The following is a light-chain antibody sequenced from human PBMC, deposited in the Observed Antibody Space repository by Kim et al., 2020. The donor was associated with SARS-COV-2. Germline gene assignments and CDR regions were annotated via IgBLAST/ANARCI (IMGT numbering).Light chain of an antibody. J-gene: IGKJ4*01. CDR1: QSVSSY. Sequence: EIVLTQSPATLSLSPGERATLSCRTSQSVSSYLAWYQQKPGQAPRLLIYDASNMATGIPVRFSGSGSGTDFTLIISSLEPEDFAVYYCQQRSNWPLTFGGGTKVDIK. CDR2: DAS. V-gene: IGKV3-11*01. CDR3: QQRSNWPLT.